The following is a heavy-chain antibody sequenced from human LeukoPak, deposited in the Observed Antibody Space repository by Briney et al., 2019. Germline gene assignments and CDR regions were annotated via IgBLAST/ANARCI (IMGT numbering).Heavy chain of an antibody. J-gene: IGHJ5*02. CDR1: GGSISSSSYY. CDR3: ARARDIVVVPAGFDP. D-gene: IGHD2-2*01. Sequence: SETLSLTCTVSGGSISSSSYYWGWIRQPPGKGLEWIGSIYYSGSTYYNPSLKSRVTISVDTSKNQFSLKLSSVTAADTAVYYCARARDIVVVPAGFDPWGQGTLVTVSS. V-gene: IGHV4-39*07. CDR2: IYYSGST.